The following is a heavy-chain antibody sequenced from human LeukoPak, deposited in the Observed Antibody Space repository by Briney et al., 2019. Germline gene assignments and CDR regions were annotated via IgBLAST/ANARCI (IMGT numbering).Heavy chain of an antibody. V-gene: IGHV3-9*01. CDR1: GFTFDDYA. CDR2: ISWNSGSI. CDR3: AKGMEIAAAADAFDI. Sequence: GGSLRLSCAASGFTFDDYAMHWVRQAPGKGLEWVSGISWNSGSIGYADSVEGRLTISRDNAKNSLYLQMNSLRAEDTALYYCAKGMEIAAAADAFDIWGQGTMVTVSS. D-gene: IGHD6-13*01. J-gene: IGHJ3*02.